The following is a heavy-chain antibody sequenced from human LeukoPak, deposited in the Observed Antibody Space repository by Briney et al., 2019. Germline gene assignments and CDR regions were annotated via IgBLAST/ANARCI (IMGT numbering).Heavy chain of an antibody. V-gene: IGHV4-34*01. D-gene: IGHD6-19*01. CDR2: INHSGST. Sequence: SETLSLTCAVYGGSFSGYYWSWIRKPPGKGLEWIGEINHSGSTNYNPSLKSRVTISVDTSKNQFSLKLSSVTAADTAVYYCATRSQYSSGWYDPPSLDYWGQGTLVTVSS. J-gene: IGHJ4*02. CDR1: GGSFSGYY. CDR3: ATRSQYSSGWYDPPSLDY.